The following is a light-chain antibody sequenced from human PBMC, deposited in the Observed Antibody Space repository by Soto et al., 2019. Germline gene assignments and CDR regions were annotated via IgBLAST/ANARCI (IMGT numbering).Light chain of an antibody. CDR3: CSYADSNNLV. V-gene: IGLV2-8*01. CDR1: SSDVGGYNF. Sequence: QSVLTQPPSASGSPGQSVTISCTGTSSDVGGYNFVSWYQQHPGKAPKLIIFEVDKRPSGVSDRFSASKSGNTASLTVSGLQAEDEADYYCCSYADSNNLVFGGGTKLTVL. CDR2: EVD. J-gene: IGLJ2*01.